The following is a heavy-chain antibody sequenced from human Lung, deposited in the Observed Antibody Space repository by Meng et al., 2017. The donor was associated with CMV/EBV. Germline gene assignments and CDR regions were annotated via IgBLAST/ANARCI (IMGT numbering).Heavy chain of an antibody. V-gene: IGHV3-48*03. J-gene: IGHJ3*02. CDR3: ARRSGSYVNAFDI. Sequence: GGSXKISCAASGFTFSSYEMNWVRQAPGKGLEWVSYISSSGSTMYYADSVKGRFTISRDNAKNSLYLQMNSLRVEDTAVYYCARRSGSYVNAFDIWGQGTXFTVSS. CDR1: GFTFSSYE. CDR2: ISSSGSTM. D-gene: IGHD1-26*01.